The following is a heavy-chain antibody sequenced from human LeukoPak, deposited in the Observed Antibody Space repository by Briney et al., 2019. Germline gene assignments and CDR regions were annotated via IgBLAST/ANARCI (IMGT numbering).Heavy chain of an antibody. V-gene: IGHV3-23*01. CDR2: ISGSGSST. CDR1: GFTFSNYA. Sequence: PGGSLRLSCAASGFTFSNYAMTWVRQAPGKGLEWVSGISGSGSSTYYADSVKGRFTISRDNAKNSLYLQMNSLRAEDTAVYYCARGGSNQLPPWYSVWAFDIWGQGTMVTVSS. D-gene: IGHD1-26*01. CDR3: ARGGSNQLPPWYSVWAFDI. J-gene: IGHJ3*02.